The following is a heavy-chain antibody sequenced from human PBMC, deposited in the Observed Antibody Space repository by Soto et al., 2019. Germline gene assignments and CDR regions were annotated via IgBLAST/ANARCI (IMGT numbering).Heavy chain of an antibody. CDR3: AAAIGRIAAHDD. D-gene: IGHD6-6*01. V-gene: IGHV1-58*01. J-gene: IGHJ4*02. CDR2: IVVGSGNT. CDR1: GFTFTSSA. Sequence: QMQLVQSGPEVKKPGTSVKVSCKASGFTFTSSAVQWVRQARGQRLEWIGWIVVGSGNTNYAQKFQERVTITRDMSTSTDYMELSSLRSEDTAVYYCAAAIGRIAAHDDWGQGTLVTVSS.